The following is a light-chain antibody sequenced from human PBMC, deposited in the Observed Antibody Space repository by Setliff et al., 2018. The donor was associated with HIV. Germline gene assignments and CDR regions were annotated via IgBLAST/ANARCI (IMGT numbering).Light chain of an antibody. Sequence: ALTQPASVSGSPGQSITISCTGTSSDVGSYSLVSWYQQHPGKAPKLIIYEVTKRPSGVSNRFSGSKSGNTASLTISGLQAEDEADYYCCSYAGSSTPYVFGTGTKATVL. CDR1: SSDVGSYSL. J-gene: IGLJ1*01. V-gene: IGLV2-23*02. CDR3: CSYAGSSTPYV. CDR2: EVT.